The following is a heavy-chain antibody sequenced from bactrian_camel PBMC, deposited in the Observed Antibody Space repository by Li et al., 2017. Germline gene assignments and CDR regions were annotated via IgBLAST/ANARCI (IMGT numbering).Heavy chain of an antibody. Sequence: VQLVESGGGSVRSGGSLRLSCVASGYTYSPSDCMGWYRQAPGKEREGVAAIDSDGSTSYTDSVKGRFTISKDNAKNTLYLQMNSLMPEDTAMYYCAAQRAIDDCRYEYNYWGKGTQVTVS. J-gene: IGHJ4*01. CDR3: AAQRAIDDCRYEYNY. CDR1: GYTYSPSD. CDR2: IDSDGST. D-gene: IGHD4*01. V-gene: IGHV3S53*01.